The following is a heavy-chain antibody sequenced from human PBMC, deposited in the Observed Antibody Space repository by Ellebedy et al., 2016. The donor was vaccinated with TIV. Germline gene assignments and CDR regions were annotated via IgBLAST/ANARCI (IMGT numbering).Heavy chain of an antibody. CDR2: ISYDGSNK. CDR1: GFTFSSYA. J-gene: IGHJ4*02. D-gene: IGHD1-14*01. V-gene: IGHV3-30-3*01. Sequence: GESLKISXAASGFTFSSYAMHWVRQAPGKGLEWVAVISYDGSNKYYADSVKGRFTISRDNSKNTLYLQMNSLRAEDTAVYYCARDWGITEPVFDYWGQGTLVTVSS. CDR3: ARDWGITEPVFDY.